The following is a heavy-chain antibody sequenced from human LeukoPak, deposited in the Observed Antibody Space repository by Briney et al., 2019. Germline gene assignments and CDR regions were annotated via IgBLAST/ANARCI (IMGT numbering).Heavy chain of an antibody. CDR2: ISAYNGNT. CDR1: GYTFTSYG. Sequence: ASVKVSCKASGYTFTSYGISWVRQAPGQGLEWMGWISAYNGNTNYAQKLQGRVTMTTDTSTSTAYTELRSLRSDDTAVYYCAREYCSSTSCYNLDYWGQGTLVTVSS. D-gene: IGHD2-2*02. J-gene: IGHJ4*02. V-gene: IGHV1-18*01. CDR3: AREYCSSTSCYNLDY.